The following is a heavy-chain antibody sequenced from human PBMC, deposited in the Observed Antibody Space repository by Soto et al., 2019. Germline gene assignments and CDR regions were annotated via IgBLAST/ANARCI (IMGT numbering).Heavy chain of an antibody. CDR1: GFTFSSYA. CDR3: AKDIVDCSGGSCYHYYFDY. V-gene: IGHV3-23*01. J-gene: IGHJ4*02. D-gene: IGHD2-15*01. CDR2: ISGSGGST. Sequence: GGSLRLSCAASGFTFSSYAMSWVRQAPGKWLEWVSAISGSGGSTYYADSVKGRFTISRDNSKNTRYLQMNSLRAEDTAVYYCAKDIVDCSGGSCYHYYFDYWGQGTLVTVSS.